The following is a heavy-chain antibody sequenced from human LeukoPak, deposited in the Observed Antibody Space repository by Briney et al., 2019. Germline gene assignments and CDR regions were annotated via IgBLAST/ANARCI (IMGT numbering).Heavy chain of an antibody. D-gene: IGHD2-21*02. CDR2: ISAYNGNT. CDR1: GYTFTSYG. Sequence: ASVKVSCKASGYTFTSYGISWVRRAPGQGLEWMGWISAYNGNTNYAQKLQGRVTMTTDTSTSTAYMELRSLRSDDTAVYYCASTRSLAVTAPDDYWGQGTLVTVSS. J-gene: IGHJ4*02. CDR3: ASTRSLAVTAPDDY. V-gene: IGHV1-18*01.